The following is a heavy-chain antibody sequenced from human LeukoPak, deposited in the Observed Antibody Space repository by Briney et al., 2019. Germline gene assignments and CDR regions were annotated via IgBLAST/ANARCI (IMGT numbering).Heavy chain of an antibody. D-gene: IGHD3-16*01. J-gene: IGHJ4*02. CDR2: ISYDGSNE. CDR1: GFTFSSYA. V-gene: IGHV3-30-3*01. Sequence: PGRSLRLSCAASGFTFSSYAMHWVRQAPGKGLEWVAVISYDGSNEYYADSVKGRFTISRDNSKNTLYLQMNSLRAEDTAVYYCARDRRGAGLDYWGQGTLVTVSS. CDR3: ARDRRGAGLDY.